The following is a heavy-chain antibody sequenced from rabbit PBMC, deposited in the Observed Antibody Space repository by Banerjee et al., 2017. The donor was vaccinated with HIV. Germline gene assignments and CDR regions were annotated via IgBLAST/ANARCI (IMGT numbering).Heavy chain of an antibody. CDR3: ARDIYARTSGYDALFVL. Sequence: QLKESGGGLVQPGGSLKLSCTASGFDFSSYYLNWVRQAPGKGPEWIGYIDPFFGSIYYANWVNGRFTISSHNAQNTLYLQLNSLTVADTATYFCARDIYARTSGYDALFVLWGPGTLVTVS. J-gene: IGHJ4*01. V-gene: IGHV1S7*01. CDR1: GFDFSSYY. D-gene: IGHD1-1*01. CDR2: IDPFFGSI.